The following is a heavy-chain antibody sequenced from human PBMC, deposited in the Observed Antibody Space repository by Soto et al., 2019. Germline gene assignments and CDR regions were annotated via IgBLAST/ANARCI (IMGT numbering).Heavy chain of an antibody. V-gene: IGHV3-48*02. J-gene: IGHJ4*02. Sequence: EVQLVESGGGLLQPGGSLRLSCAASGFTFSWFCMNWVRQAPGKGLDWVAYISSGSNTINYAESVRCRFTSSRDNAKNSLYLQMNSLRDDDTAVYYCARDSSSSYYYFDYWGQGTLVTVSS. CDR3: ARDSSSSYYYFDY. D-gene: IGHD3-22*01. CDR1: GFTFSWFC. CDR2: ISSGSNTI.